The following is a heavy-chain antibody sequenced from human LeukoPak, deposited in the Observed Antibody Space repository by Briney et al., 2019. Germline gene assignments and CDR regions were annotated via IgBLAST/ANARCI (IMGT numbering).Heavy chain of an antibody. CDR2: ISYDGSNK. J-gene: IGHJ6*04. CDR3: ARDRGGGSSWYYYYGMDV. Sequence: PGRSLRLSCAASGFTFSSYAMHWVRQAPGKGLEWVAVISYDGSNKYYADSVKGRFTIPRDNPKNTLYLQMNSLRAEDTAVYYCARDRGGGSSWYYYYGMDVWGKGTTVTVSS. CDR1: GFTFSSYA. D-gene: IGHD2-15*01. V-gene: IGHV3-30*04.